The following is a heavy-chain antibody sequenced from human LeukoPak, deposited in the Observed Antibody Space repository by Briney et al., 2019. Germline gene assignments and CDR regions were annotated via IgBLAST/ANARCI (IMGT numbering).Heavy chain of an antibody. CDR1: GFTFSSYA. Sequence: GGSLRLSCAASGFTFSSYAMSWVRQAPGKGLEWVSAISGSGGSTYYADSVKGRFTISGDNSKNTLYLQMNSLRAEDTAVYYCAKCETWGSSGCLNFDYWGQGTLVTVSS. J-gene: IGHJ4*02. D-gene: IGHD6-19*01. CDR3: AKCETWGSSGCLNFDY. V-gene: IGHV3-23*01. CDR2: ISGSGGST.